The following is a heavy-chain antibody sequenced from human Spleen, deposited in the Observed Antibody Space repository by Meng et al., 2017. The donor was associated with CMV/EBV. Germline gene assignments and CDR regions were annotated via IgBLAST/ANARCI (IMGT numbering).Heavy chain of an antibody. CDR2: INPSGGSR. V-gene: IGHV1-46*01. CDR1: GYTFSSYY. Sequence: SGYTFSSYYMHWVRQAPGQGLEWLGIINPSGGSRTYPQKFQGRVTMTRDTSTNTVYMEVSGLRSEDTALYYCARGMIVGAPGAGFDYWGQGTLVTVSS. D-gene: IGHD1-26*01. J-gene: IGHJ4*02. CDR3: ARGMIVGAPGAGFDY.